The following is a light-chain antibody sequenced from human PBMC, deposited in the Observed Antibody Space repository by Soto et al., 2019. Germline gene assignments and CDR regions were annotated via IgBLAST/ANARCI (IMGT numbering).Light chain of an antibody. V-gene: IGKV3-15*01. CDR2: GAS. CDR3: QQYNNWTPIT. Sequence: EIVMTQSPDTLSVSPGERATLSCRASQSVSSKLAWYQQKPGQAPRLLIYGASTRATGIPARFSGSGSGTEFTLTISSLQSEDFAVYYCQQYNNWTPITFGQGTRLEIK. CDR1: QSVSSK. J-gene: IGKJ5*01.